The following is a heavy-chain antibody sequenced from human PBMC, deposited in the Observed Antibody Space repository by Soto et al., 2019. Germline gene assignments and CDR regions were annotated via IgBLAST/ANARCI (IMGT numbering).Heavy chain of an antibody. CDR1: GGSIRSGGYY. CDR3: AREGPGDGYVDY. D-gene: IGHD3-10*01. Sequence: QVQLQESGPGLVKPSQTLSLTCTVSGGSIRSGGYYWSWIRQHPGKGLEWIGYIYYSGSTYYNPSLKSRVTISVDTSKNQFCLKLTSVTAADTAVYYCAREGPGDGYVDYWGQGTLVTVSS. V-gene: IGHV4-31*03. CDR2: IYYSGST. J-gene: IGHJ4*02.